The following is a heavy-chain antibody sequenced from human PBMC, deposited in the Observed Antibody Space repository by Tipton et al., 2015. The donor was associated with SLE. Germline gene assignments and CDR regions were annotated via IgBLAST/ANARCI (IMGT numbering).Heavy chain of an antibody. D-gene: IGHD1-14*01. J-gene: IGHJ4*02. CDR2: INHSGST. CDR3: ARGPVSFEPGYDY. CDR1: GGSFSGYY. V-gene: IGHV4-34*01. Sequence: TLSLTCAVYGGSFSGYYWSWIRQPPGKGLEWIGEINHSGSTNHNPSLKSRVTISVDTSKNQFSLKLSSVTAADTAVYYCARGPVSFEPGYDYWGQGTLVTVSS.